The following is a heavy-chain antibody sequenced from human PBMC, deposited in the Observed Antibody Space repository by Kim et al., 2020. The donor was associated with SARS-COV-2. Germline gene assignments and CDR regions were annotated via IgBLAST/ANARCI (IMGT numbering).Heavy chain of an antibody. CDR3: ATSSYDILTGYFYGMDV. D-gene: IGHD3-9*01. V-gene: IGHV3-21*01. CDR1: RFTFRSYN. Sequence: GGSLRLSCAASRFTFRSYNMDWVRQSPGRGLEWISSINTGSTHIYYADSVEGRFTISRDNAQNSLYLQMNGLRAEDTAVYYCATSSYDILTGYFYGMDVWGQGTTVTVSS. J-gene: IGHJ6*02. CDR2: INTGSTHI.